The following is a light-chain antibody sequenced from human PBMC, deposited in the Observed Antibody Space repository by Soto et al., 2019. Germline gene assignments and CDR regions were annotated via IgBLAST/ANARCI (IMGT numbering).Light chain of an antibody. CDR2: GAS. Sequence: EIVLTQAPATLSLSPGERATLSCRASQSVSSYLAWYQQKPGQAPRVLNVGASSRATGIPDRFSGSGSGTDFTLTIGRLEPEDSAVYYCQQYDSSPRTFGQGTKVDIK. V-gene: IGKV3-20*01. CDR1: QSVSSY. J-gene: IGKJ1*01. CDR3: QQYDSSPRT.